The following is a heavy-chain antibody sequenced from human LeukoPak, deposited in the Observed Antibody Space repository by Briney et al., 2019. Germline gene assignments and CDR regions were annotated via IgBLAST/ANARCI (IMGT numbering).Heavy chain of an antibody. Sequence: PGRSLRLSCTASGFTFGDYAMSWFRQAPGKGLEWVGFIRSKAYGGTTEYAASVKGRFTISRDDSKSIAYPQMNSLKTEDTAVYYCTSAHPLHCSSTSCYTEDAFDIWGQGTMVTVSS. V-gene: IGHV3-49*03. D-gene: IGHD2-2*02. CDR3: TSAHPLHCSSTSCYTEDAFDI. J-gene: IGHJ3*02. CDR2: IRSKAYGGTT. CDR1: GFTFGDYA.